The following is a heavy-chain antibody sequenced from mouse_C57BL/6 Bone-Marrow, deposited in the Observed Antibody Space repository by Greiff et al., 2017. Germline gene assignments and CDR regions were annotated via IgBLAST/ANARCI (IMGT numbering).Heavy chain of an antibody. Sequence: QVQLQQPGTELVKPGASVKLSCKASGYTFTSYWMHWVKQRPGQGLEWIGNINPSNGGTNYNEKFKSKATLTVDKSSSTAYMQLSSLTSEDSAVXYCARSGYYYGSSYYYYAMDYWGQGTSVTVSS. V-gene: IGHV1-53*01. CDR3: ARSGYYYGSSYYYYAMDY. D-gene: IGHD1-1*01. CDR2: INPSNGGT. J-gene: IGHJ4*01. CDR1: GYTFTSYW.